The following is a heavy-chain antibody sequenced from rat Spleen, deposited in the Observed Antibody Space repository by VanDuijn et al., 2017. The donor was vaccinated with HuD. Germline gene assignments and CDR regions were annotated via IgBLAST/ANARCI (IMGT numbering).Heavy chain of an antibody. V-gene: IGHV5-46*01. D-gene: IGHD1-3*01. J-gene: IGHJ2*01. Sequence: EVQLVESGGGLVQPGRSMKLSCAASGFTFSNFPMAWVRQAPTKGLEWVATINTGGGNTYYRDSVKGRFTISRDNAKNTQYLQMDSLRSEDTATYYCARQVATLFDYWGQGVMVTVSS. CDR3: ARQVATLFDY. CDR2: INTGGGNT. CDR1: GFTFSNFP.